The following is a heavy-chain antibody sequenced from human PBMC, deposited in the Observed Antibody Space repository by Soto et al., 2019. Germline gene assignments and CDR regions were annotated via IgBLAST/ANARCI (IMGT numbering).Heavy chain of an antibody. CDR3: AKDTVVFIHLAPQHGMDV. CDR2: IKQDGSEK. CDR1: GFTFSSYW. V-gene: IGHV3-7*01. Sequence: PGGSLRLSCAASGFTFSSYWMTWVRQAPGKGLEWVANIKQDGSEKYYVDSVKGRFTISRDNAKNSLYLQMNTLRAEDTAVYYSAKDTVVFIHLAPQHGMDVLGQGTRVTVSS. J-gene: IGHJ6*01. D-gene: IGHD3-22*01.